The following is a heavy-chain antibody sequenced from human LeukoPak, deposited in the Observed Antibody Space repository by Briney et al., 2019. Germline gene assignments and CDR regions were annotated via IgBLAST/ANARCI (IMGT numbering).Heavy chain of an antibody. Sequence: GGSLRLSCAASGFTFSSYSMNWVRQAPGKGLEWVSSISSSSSYIYYADSVKGRFTISRDNAKNSLYLQMNSLRAEDTAVYYCASALLWFGELYSDYWGQGTLVTVSS. CDR3: ASALLWFGELYSDY. V-gene: IGHV3-21*01. CDR1: GFTFSSYS. D-gene: IGHD3-10*01. J-gene: IGHJ4*02. CDR2: ISSSSSYI.